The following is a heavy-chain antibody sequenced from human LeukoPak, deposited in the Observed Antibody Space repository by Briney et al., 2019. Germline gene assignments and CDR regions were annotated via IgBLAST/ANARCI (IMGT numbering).Heavy chain of an antibody. CDR2: ISPNTGVT. D-gene: IGHD2-2*02. J-gene: IGHJ4*02. CDR1: GYTFTGYY. V-gene: IGHV1-2*02. Sequence: WASVKVSCKTSGYTFTGYYLHWVRQAPGHGLEWMGWISPNTGVTKYAEKFQGRVAMTRDTSISIGYMELSRLRSDDTALYYCARGLYNTYPEDYWGQGTLVTVSS. CDR3: ARGLYNTYPEDY.